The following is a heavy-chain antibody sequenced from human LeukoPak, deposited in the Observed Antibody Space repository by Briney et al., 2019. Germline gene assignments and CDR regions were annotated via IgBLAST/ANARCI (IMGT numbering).Heavy chain of an antibody. J-gene: IGHJ4*02. CDR2: VRYDGSEK. D-gene: IGHD3-16*01. V-gene: IGHV3-30*02. CDR1: GFTLRSNV. Sequence: GGSLRLSCAASGFTLRSNVMHWVRQAPGKGLEWVAFVRYDGSEKYYADSVKGRFTISRDNSKNMLYMEMNSLRAEDTAVYYCAKDQPFGPFDYWGQGSLVTVSP. CDR3: AKDQPFGPFDY.